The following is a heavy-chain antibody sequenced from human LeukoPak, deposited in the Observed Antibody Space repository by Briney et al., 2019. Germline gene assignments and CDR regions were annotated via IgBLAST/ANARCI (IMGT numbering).Heavy chain of an antibody. CDR1: GYSISSGYY. J-gene: IGHJ6*03. CDR2: IYHSGST. D-gene: IGHD6-19*01. V-gene: IGHV4-38-2*02. Sequence: PSETLSLTCTVSGYSISSGYYWGWIRQPPGKGLEWIGSIYHSGSTYYNPSLKSRFTISVDTSKNQFSLKLSSVTAADTAVYYCASLSRYSSGRGYYYYYMDVWGKGTTVTVSS. CDR3: ASLSRYSSGRGYYYYYMDV.